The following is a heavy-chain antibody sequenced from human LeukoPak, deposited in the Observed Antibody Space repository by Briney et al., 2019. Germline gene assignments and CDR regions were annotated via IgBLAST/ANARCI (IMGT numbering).Heavy chain of an antibody. V-gene: IGHV1-18*01. J-gene: IGHJ4*02. Sequence: ASVTVSCMASGYSFTSYGISWVRQAPGQGLDWMGWIFAYNSNTNYAQKLQGRVTMTTDTSTSTAYMQLRSLRSDDTAVYYCARGLEYSSSWTEVKEFDYWGQGTLVTVSS. CDR1: GYSFTSYG. CDR2: IFAYNSNT. CDR3: ARGLEYSSSWTEVKEFDY. D-gene: IGHD6-13*01.